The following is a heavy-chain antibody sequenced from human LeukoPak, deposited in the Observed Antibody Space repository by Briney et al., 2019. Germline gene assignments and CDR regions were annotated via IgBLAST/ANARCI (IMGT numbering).Heavy chain of an antibody. Sequence: GGSLRLSCAASGFTFSNAWMSWVRQAPGKGLEWVGRIKSKSDGGTTDYAAPVEGRFNISRDDSKNTLYLQMNSLKTEDTAVYYCTKDYGSGSHYFDYWGQGTLVTVSS. J-gene: IGHJ4*02. V-gene: IGHV3-15*01. CDR3: TKDYGSGSHYFDY. D-gene: IGHD3-10*01. CDR2: IKSKSDGGTT. CDR1: GFTFSNAW.